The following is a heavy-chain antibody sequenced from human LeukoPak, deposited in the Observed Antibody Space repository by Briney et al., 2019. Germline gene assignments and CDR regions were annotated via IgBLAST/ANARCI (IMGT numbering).Heavy chain of an antibody. CDR2: ISGSGGST. J-gene: IGHJ4*02. V-gene: IGHV3-23*01. CDR1: GFTFSSYD. CDR3: AKGSWRGELIDY. D-gene: IGHD1-26*01. Sequence: AGGSLRLSCVASGFTFSSYDVSWVRQAPGKGLEWVSAISGSGGSTYYTDSVKGRFTISSDNSKKTLYLQMNSLRAEDTAVYYCAKGSWRGELIDYWGQGTLVTVSS.